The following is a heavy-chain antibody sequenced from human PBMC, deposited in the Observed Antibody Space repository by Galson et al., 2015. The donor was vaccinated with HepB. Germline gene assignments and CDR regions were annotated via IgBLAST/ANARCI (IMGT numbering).Heavy chain of an antibody. V-gene: IGHV1-46*01. Sequence: SVKVSCKASGYTFTSYYMHWVRQAPGQGLEWMGIINPSGGSTSYAQKFQGRVTMTRDTSTSTVYMELSSLRSEDTAVYYCARDGGVGAMKVGFDYWGQGTLVTVSS. CDR1: GYTFTSYY. CDR2: INPSGGST. J-gene: IGHJ4*02. CDR3: ARDGGVGAMKVGFDY. D-gene: IGHD1-26*01.